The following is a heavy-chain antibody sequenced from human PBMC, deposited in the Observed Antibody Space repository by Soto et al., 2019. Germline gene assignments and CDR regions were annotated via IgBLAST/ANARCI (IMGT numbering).Heavy chain of an antibody. J-gene: IGHJ4*02. CDR2: IWYDGSNK. V-gene: IGHV3-33*01. Sequence: QVQLVESGGGVVQPGRSLSLSCAASGFTFSSYGMHWVRQAPGKGLEWVAVIWYDGSNKYYADSVKGRFTISRDNSKNTVYLQMNSLRAGDTAVYYCARDANYYDSSCGYFDYWGQGTLYTVSS. CDR1: GFTFSSYG. D-gene: IGHD3-22*01. CDR3: ARDANYYDSSCGYFDY.